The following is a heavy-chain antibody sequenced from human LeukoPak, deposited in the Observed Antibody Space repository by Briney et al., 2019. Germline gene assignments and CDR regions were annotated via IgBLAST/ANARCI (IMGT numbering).Heavy chain of an antibody. CDR1: GFTFSSYG. CDR2: ILYDGSNR. Sequence: GGSLRLSCAASGFTFSSYGMHWVRQAPGKGLEWVAVILYDGSNRYYADSAKGRFTISRDNSKNTLSLQMNSLRTEDTAVYYCARQRSLGYFDYWGQGTLVTVSS. D-gene: IGHD3-16*01. V-gene: IGHV3-30*03. J-gene: IGHJ4*02. CDR3: ARQRSLGYFDY.